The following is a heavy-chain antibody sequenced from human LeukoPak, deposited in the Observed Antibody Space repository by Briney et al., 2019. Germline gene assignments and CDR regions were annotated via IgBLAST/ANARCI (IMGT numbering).Heavy chain of an antibody. CDR1: GFTLRPCA. D-gene: IGHD6-25*01. Sequence: GGSLRLSCAASGFTLRPCAMHWVRQAPGKGLEYVASISGDGGTISYPDSVKGRFAISRDNSKNTVYLQMGRLRTEDMGVYYCARMATRAAGGALDVWGQGTTVIVS. V-gene: IGHV3-64*02. CDR3: ARMATRAAGGALDV. CDR2: ISGDGGTI. J-gene: IGHJ6*02.